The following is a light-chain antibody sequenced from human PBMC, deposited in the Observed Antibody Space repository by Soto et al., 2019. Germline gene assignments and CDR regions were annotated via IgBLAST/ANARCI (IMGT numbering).Light chain of an antibody. CDR3: QQRSNWPPEIT. V-gene: IGKV3-11*01. CDR2: DAS. Sequence: ETVLTQSPATLSLSPGEGATLSCRASQSVKTYLAWYQQKPGLAPRLLIYDASTRATGVPARFSGSGSGTDFTLTVSSLEPEDFALYYCQQRSNWPPEITFGQGTRLEIK. CDR1: QSVKTY. J-gene: IGKJ5*01.